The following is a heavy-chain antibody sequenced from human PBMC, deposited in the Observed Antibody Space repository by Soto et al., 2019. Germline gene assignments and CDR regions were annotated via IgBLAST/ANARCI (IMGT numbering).Heavy chain of an antibody. J-gene: IGHJ6*02. Sequence: QVQLVQSGAEVKKPGSSVKVSCKASGGTFSSYAISWVRQAPGQGLEWMGGIIPIFGTANYAQKFQGRGTITADESTSTAYMGLSSLRSEDTAVYYCARSPLPAVMGGVFEYYYYGMDVWGQGTTVTVSS. V-gene: IGHV1-69*01. CDR2: IIPIFGTA. CDR3: ARSPLPAVMGGVFEYYYYGMDV. D-gene: IGHD2-2*01. CDR1: GGTFSSYA.